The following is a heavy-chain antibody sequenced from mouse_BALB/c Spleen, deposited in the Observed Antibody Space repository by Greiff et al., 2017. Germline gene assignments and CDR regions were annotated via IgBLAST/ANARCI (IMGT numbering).Heavy chain of an antibody. J-gene: IGHJ3*01. Sequence: VQLQHSGAELAKPGASVKMSCKASGYTFTSYWMHWVKQRPGQGLEWIGYINPSTGYTEYNQKFKDKATLTADKSSSTAYMQLSSLTSEDSAVYYCARWRGNFAWFAYWGQGTLVTVSA. V-gene: IGHV1-7*01. CDR3: ARWRGNFAWFAY. D-gene: IGHD2-1*01. CDR1: GYTFTSYW. CDR2: INPSTGYT.